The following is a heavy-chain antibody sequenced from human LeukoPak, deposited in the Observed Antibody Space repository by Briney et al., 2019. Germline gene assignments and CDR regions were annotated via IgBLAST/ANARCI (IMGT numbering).Heavy chain of an antibody. CDR2: IKQDGSEK. J-gene: IGHJ6*02. V-gene: IGHV3-7*03. Sequence: PGGSLRLSCAASGFTFSSYWMSWVRQAPGKGLEWVANIKQDGSEKYYVDSVKGRFTISRDNSKNTLYLQMNSLRAEDTAVYYCARDVSVWQWLDPRYRAGEDYYYYYGMDVWGQGTTVTVSS. CDR3: ARDVSVWQWLDPRYRAGEDYYYYYGMDV. D-gene: IGHD6-19*01. CDR1: GFTFSSYW.